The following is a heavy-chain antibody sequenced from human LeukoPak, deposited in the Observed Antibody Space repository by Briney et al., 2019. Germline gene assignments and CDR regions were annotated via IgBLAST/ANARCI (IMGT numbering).Heavy chain of an antibody. CDR1: GFTFSSYG. J-gene: IGHJ4*02. Sequence: GGSLRLSCAASGFTFSSYGMHWVRQAPGKGLEWVAVISYDGSNKYYADSVKGRFTISRDNSKNTLYLQMNSLRAEDTAVYYCASPSGSYGGSTDYWGQGTLVTVSS. D-gene: IGHD1-26*01. CDR2: ISYDGSNK. V-gene: IGHV3-30*03. CDR3: ASPSGSYGGSTDY.